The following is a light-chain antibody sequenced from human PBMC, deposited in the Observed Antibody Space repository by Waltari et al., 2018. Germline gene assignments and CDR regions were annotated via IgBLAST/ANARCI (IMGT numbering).Light chain of an antibody. V-gene: IGLV3-25*03. CDR1: ALPKQY. J-gene: IGLJ2*01. CDR2: KDT. Sequence: SYELTQPPSVSVPPGQPARITCSGDALPKQYSFWYQQRSGQASVVVIYKDTERPSGIPERFSGSSSGTRVTLTISGVQAEDEADYYCQSTDNSGTYVVFGGGTKLTVL. CDR3: QSTDNSGTYVV.